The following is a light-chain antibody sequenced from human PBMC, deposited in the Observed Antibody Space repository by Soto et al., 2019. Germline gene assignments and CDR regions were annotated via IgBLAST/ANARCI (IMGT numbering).Light chain of an antibody. CDR1: QSVSSN. V-gene: IGKV3-15*01. CDR3: QQYNNWPLLT. CDR2: GAS. Sequence: EIVMTQSPATLSVSPGERATLSCRASQSVSSNLAWYQQKPGQAPRLLIYGASTRATGIPARFSGSGSGTEFTLTISSLHSEDFAFYYCQQYNNWPLLTFGGGTKVDIK. J-gene: IGKJ4*01.